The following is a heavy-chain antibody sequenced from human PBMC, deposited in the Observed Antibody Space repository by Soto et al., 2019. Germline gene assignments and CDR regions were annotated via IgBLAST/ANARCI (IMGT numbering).Heavy chain of an antibody. Sequence: GGSLRLSCTASGFTFSNYDIHWVRQAPGKGLEWVGRIKSKTDGGTTDYAAPVKGRFTISRDDSKNTLYLQMNSLKTEDTAVYYCTTKLGFGGAIDYWGQGTLVTVSS. CDR1: GFTFSNYD. J-gene: IGHJ4*02. D-gene: IGHD3-10*01. V-gene: IGHV3-15*01. CDR2: IKSKTDGGTT. CDR3: TTKLGFGGAIDY.